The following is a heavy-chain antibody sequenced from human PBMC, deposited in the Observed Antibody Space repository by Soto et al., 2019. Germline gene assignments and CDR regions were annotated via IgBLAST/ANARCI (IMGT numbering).Heavy chain of an antibody. V-gene: IGHV1-8*01. Sequence: VASVKVSCKASGYTFTSYDINWVRQATGQGLEWLGWLNLNCGNTGYAQKFQGRVTMTRNTSISTAYMELSSLRFDDTAVYYCARGRGIAVAFLRYWGQGTLVTVSS. J-gene: IGHJ4*02. D-gene: IGHD6-19*01. CDR3: ARGRGIAVAFLRY. CDR1: GYTFTSYD. CDR2: LNLNCGNT.